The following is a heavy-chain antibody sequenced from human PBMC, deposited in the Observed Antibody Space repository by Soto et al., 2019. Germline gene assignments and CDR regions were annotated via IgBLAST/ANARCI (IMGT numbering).Heavy chain of an antibody. J-gene: IGHJ4*02. D-gene: IGHD2-15*01. CDR3: ARALRYCSGGSRHTVFDY. V-gene: IGHV3-13*01. CDR1: GFTFSSYD. Sequence: GGALRLSCAASGFTFSSYDMHWVRQATGKGLEWVSAIGTAGDTYYPGSVKGRFTISRENAKNSLYLQMNSLRAGDTAVYYCARALRYCSGGSRHTVFDYWGQGTLVTVSS. CDR2: IGTAGDT.